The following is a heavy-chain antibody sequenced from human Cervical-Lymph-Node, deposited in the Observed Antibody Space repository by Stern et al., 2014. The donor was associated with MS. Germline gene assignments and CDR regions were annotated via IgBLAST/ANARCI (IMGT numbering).Heavy chain of an antibody. Sequence: QLQLQESGPGLVKPSQTLSLTCTVSGGSISRDNYHWTWIRQAAGKGLQWVGRLADRGNTIYTPPLNSRLPIPFHRPPTHFSLKVISWTAADTAVYYCASWGTARPRFDYWGQGALVTVSS. CDR2: LADRGNT. D-gene: IGHD6-6*01. V-gene: IGHV4-61*02. CDR1: GGSISRDNYH. J-gene: IGHJ4*02. CDR3: ASWGTARPRFDY.